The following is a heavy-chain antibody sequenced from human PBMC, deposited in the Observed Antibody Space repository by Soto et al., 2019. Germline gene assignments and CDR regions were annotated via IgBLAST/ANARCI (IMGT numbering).Heavy chain of an antibody. Sequence: ASVKVSCKASGYTFTSYAMHWVRQAPGQRLEWMGWINDGNGNTKYSQKFQGRVTITRDTSASTAYMELSSLRSEDTTVYYCARAVEMSGTTIAAFDIWGQGTMVTVSS. J-gene: IGHJ3*02. D-gene: IGHD1-7*01. CDR3: ARAVEMSGTTIAAFDI. CDR2: INDGNGNT. V-gene: IGHV1-3*01. CDR1: GYTFTSYA.